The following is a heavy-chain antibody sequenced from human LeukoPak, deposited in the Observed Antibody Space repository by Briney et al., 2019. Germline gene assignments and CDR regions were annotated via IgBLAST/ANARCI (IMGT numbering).Heavy chain of an antibody. Sequence: PGASLRLSCAASGFTFTSYGISWVRQAPGQGLEWMGWISAYNGNTNYAQKLQGRVTMTTDTSTSTAYMELRSLRSDDTAVYYCARRTSDYGGNYYYFDYWGQGTLVTVSS. CDR1: GFTFTSYG. J-gene: IGHJ4*02. CDR2: ISAYNGNT. D-gene: IGHD4-23*01. V-gene: IGHV1-18*01. CDR3: ARRTSDYGGNYYYFDY.